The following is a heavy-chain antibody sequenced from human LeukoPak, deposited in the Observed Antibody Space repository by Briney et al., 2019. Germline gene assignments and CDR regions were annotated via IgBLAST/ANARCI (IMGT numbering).Heavy chain of an antibody. D-gene: IGHD3/OR15-3a*01. CDR3: ATSYDMGWLIGY. J-gene: IGHJ4*02. V-gene: IGHV3-7*03. CDR2: IKQDGSEK. Sequence: GGSLRLSCAASGFTFGDTWMNWVRQVPGQGLEWVANIKQDGSEKFYVASVKGRFTISRDSGKSSLYLQMNSLRAEDTALYYCATSYDMGWLIGYWGQGTLVTVSS. CDR1: GFTFGDTW.